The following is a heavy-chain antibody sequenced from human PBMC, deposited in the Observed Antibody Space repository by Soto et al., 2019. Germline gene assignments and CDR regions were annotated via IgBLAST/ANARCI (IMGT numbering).Heavy chain of an antibody. CDR2: ISTSSSHI. D-gene: IGHD2-15*01. CDR3: ARDFSDSYSSSYYYYGMDV. J-gene: IGHJ6*02. Sequence: GGSLRLSCVASGFTFGSYAMNWVRQAPGKGLEWVSSISTSSSHIYYADSVKGRFTISRDNAKNSLYLQMNSLRAEDTAVYYCARDFSDSYSSSYYYYGMDVWGQGTTVTVSS. V-gene: IGHV3-21*01. CDR1: GFTFGSYA.